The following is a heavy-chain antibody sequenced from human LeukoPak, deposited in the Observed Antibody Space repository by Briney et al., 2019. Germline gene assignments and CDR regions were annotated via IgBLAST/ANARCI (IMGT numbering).Heavy chain of an antibody. CDR3: ARDPEGTVTLDY. J-gene: IGHJ4*02. D-gene: IGHD4-17*01. CDR1: GFTFSSYW. CDR2: INSDGSST. Sequence: GGSLRLSCAASGFTFSSYWMHWVRQAPGKGLVWVSRINSDGSSTRSADSVKGRFTISRDNAKNTLYLQMNSLRAEDTSVYYCARDPEGTVTLDYWGQGTLVTVS. V-gene: IGHV3-74*01.